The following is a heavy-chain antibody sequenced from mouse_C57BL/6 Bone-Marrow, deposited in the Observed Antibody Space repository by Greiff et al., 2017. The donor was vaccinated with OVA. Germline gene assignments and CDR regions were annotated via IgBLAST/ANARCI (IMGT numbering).Heavy chain of an antibody. CDR1: GFTFRDYG. CDR2: ISSGSSTI. D-gene: IGHD1-1*01. Sequence: EVKLVESGGGLVKPGGSLKLSCAASGFTFRDYGLHWVRQAPEKGLEWVAYISSGSSTIYYADTVKGRFTISRDNAKNTLFLQMTSLRSEDTAMYYCARSITTVVGPYWGQGTTLTVSS. V-gene: IGHV5-17*01. J-gene: IGHJ2*01. CDR3: ARSITTVVGPY.